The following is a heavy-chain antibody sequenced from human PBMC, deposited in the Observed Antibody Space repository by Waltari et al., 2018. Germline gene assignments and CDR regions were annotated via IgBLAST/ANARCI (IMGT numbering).Heavy chain of an antibody. CDR3: ARRKGSITMIADYYYGMDV. J-gene: IGHJ6*02. D-gene: IGHD3-22*01. V-gene: IGHV1-69*05. CDR2: IIPIFGTA. CDR1: GGTFSSYA. Sequence: QVQLVQSGAEVKKPGSSVKVSCKASGGTFSSYAISWVRQAPGQGLEWMGGIIPIFGTANYAQKFQGRVTITTDESTSTAYMELSSLRSEDTAVYYCARRKGSITMIADYYYGMDVWGQGTTVTVSS.